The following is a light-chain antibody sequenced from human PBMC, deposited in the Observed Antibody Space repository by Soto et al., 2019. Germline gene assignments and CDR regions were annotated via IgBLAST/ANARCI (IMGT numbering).Light chain of an antibody. Sequence: QSALTQPASASGSPGQSITISCTGTSSDVGGYNYVSWYQQHPGKAPKLMIYEVSNRASGVSNRFSGSKSGNTASLTISGLQAEDEADYYCSSYTSSSTPVVFGGGTKLTVL. CDR3: SSYTSSSTPVV. V-gene: IGLV2-14*01. CDR2: EVS. CDR1: SSDVGGYNY. J-gene: IGLJ2*01.